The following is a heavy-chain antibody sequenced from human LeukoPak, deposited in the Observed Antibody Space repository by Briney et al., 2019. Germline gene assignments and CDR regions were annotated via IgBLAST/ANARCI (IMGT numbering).Heavy chain of an antibody. CDR1: GFTFSSYA. Sequence: GGSLRLSCAASGFTFSSYAMSWVRQAPGKGLEWVSAISGSGGSTYYADSVKGRFTISRDNSKNTLYLQMNSLRAEDTAVYYCAKGREAPLRYFDWLSFLFDYWGQGTLVTVSS. J-gene: IGHJ4*02. D-gene: IGHD3-9*01. CDR3: AKGREAPLRYFDWLSFLFDY. CDR2: ISGSGGST. V-gene: IGHV3-23*01.